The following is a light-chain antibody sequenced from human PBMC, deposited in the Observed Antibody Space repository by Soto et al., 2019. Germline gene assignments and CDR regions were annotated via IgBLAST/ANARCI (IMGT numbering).Light chain of an antibody. V-gene: IGKV1-33*01. CDR3: QHYDNPPPFT. CDR2: GAS. CDR1: QDIRKY. Sequence: DIQMTQSPSSLSASVGDRVTITCQASQDIRKYLNWYQQKAGRAPKLLIYGASNLETGVPSRFSGSGYGTDCTFAISSLQPEDIATYYCQHYDNPPPFTFGPGTKVAI. J-gene: IGKJ3*01.